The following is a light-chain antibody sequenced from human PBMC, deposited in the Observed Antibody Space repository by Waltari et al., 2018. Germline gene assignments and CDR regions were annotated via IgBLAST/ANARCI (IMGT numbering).Light chain of an antibody. V-gene: IGLV2-14*03. CDR1: SSDVGRYNF. Sequence: QSALTQPASVSGSPGPSITISCTGSSSDVGRYNFVSWYQQHPGKAPKLMIYDVTDPPSGVSNRFSGSKSGNTASLTISGLQPEDEADYYCSSHTTSSTLVFGGGTRVTVL. CDR2: DVT. CDR3: SSHTTSSTLV. J-gene: IGLJ3*02.